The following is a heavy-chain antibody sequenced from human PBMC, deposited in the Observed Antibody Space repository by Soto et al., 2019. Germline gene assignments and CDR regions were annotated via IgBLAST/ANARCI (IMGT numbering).Heavy chain of an antibody. CDR2: ASASGSGT. CDR3: AKGRPGVAAAPDY. CDR1: GFTFSDYA. D-gene: IGHD2-21*01. J-gene: IGHJ4*02. V-gene: IGHV3-23*01. Sequence: LRLSCAASGFTFSDYAMAWVRQAPGKGLEWVSSASASGSGTYYADSVKGRFTISRDNSKNTLFLHMTNLRAGDTALYFCAKGRPGVAAAPDYWGQGTLVTVSS.